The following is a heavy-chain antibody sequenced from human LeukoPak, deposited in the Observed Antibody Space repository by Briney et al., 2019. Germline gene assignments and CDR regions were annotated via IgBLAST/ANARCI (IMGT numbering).Heavy chain of an antibody. CDR3: ARWGYYYDSSVNAFDI. CDR2: IYHSGST. J-gene: IGHJ3*02. CDR1: GGSISSSNW. Sequence: SETLSLTRAVSGGSISSSNWWSWVRQPPGKGLEWIGEIYHSGSTNYNPSLKSRVTISVDKSKNQFSLKLSSVTAADTAVYYCARWGYYYDSSVNAFDIWGQGTMVTVSS. V-gene: IGHV4-4*02. D-gene: IGHD3-22*01.